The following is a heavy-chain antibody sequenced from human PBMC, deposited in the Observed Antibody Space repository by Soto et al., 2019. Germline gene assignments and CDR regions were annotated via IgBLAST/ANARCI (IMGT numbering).Heavy chain of an antibody. D-gene: IGHD3-10*01. CDR2: IHRDGTT. CDR1: GFIVSDKY. CDR3: ARDPGHSSGTVSFDP. V-gene: IGHV3-53*01. J-gene: IGHJ5*02. Sequence: EVQLVESGGGLIQPGESLRLSCAASGFIVSDKYMTWVRQAPGKGLAWVSGIHRDGTTYYSDSVKGRCTISRDRSKNTLYLQMSSLRVEDTAMYHCARDPGHSSGTVSFDPWGQGTLVIVSS.